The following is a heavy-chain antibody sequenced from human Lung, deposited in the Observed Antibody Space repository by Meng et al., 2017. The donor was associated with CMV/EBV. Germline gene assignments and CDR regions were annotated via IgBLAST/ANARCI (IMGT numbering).Heavy chain of an antibody. CDR2: IYPGDSDT. CDR1: GYNFASYW. CDR3: ARPSSNSGYYFAMDV. D-gene: IGHD4-23*01. V-gene: IGHV5-51*01. Sequence: GESXKISCKGSGYNFASYWIGWVRQMPGKGLEWMGIIYPGDSDTRYSPSFQGHVTISVDKSISTAYLQWSSLKASDTAMYYCARPSSNSGYYFAMDVWGHGXTVTVSS. J-gene: IGHJ6*02.